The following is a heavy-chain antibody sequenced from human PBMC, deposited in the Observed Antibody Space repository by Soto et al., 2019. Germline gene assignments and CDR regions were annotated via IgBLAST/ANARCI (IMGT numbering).Heavy chain of an antibody. Sequence: EVQLLESGGGLVQPGGSLRLSCAASGFTFSSYAMSWVRQAPGKGLEWVSGISGRGGSTYYADSVKGRFTISRDSSKNTLYLQMNSLRAEDTAVYYCAKGPLYGDYVSGWGQGTLVTVSS. CDR3: AKGPLYGDYVSG. CDR1: GFTFSSYA. V-gene: IGHV3-23*01. CDR2: ISGRGGST. J-gene: IGHJ4*02. D-gene: IGHD4-17*01.